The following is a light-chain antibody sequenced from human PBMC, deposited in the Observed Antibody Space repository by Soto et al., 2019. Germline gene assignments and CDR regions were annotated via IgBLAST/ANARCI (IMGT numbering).Light chain of an antibody. J-gene: IGKJ4*01. Sequence: DIQMTQSPSTLSASLGDRVTITCRASQTISTYVTWYQQKPGKAPKALISDASTLQSGVPSRFSGSGSGTDFTLIISSLQPEDVATYYCQQSFSSLLSFGGGTQLEIK. CDR2: DAS. V-gene: IGKV1-39*01. CDR3: QQSFSSLLS. CDR1: QTISTY.